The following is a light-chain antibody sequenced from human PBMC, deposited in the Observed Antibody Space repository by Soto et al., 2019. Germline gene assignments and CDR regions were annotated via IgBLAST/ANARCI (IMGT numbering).Light chain of an antibody. CDR3: QHYNNRPPST. J-gene: IGKJ1*01. Sequence: EIVMTQSPATLSVSPGERATLSCSASQSVSSNLAWYQQKPGQAPRLLIYGASTRATGIPARFSGSGSGTEFTLTISSLQSEDFAVYYCQHYNNRPPSTFGQGTKV. V-gene: IGKV3-15*01. CDR1: QSVSSN. CDR2: GAS.